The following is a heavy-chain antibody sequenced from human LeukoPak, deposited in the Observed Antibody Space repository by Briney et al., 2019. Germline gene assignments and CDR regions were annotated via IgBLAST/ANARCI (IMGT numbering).Heavy chain of an antibody. J-gene: IGHJ4*02. CDR2: ISSSSSTT. CDR3: AKDRPPVGALLHFDY. D-gene: IGHD1-26*01. CDR1: RFTFSSYS. Sequence: GGSLRLSCAASRFTFSSYSMNWVRQAPGKGLEWVSYISSSSSTTYYADSVKGRFTISRDNSKNTLYLQMNSLRAEDTAVYYCAKDRPPVGALLHFDYWGQGTLVTVSS. V-gene: IGHV3-48*01.